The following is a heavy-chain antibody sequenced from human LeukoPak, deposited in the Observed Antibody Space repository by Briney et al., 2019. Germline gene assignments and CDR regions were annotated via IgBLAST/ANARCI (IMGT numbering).Heavy chain of an antibody. CDR1: GGSFSGYY. J-gene: IGHJ4*02. CDR3: ARAPLVAATPYYFDY. V-gene: IGHV3-30*03. D-gene: IGHD2-15*01. CDR2: ISYDGSNK. Sequence: LSLTCAVYGGSFSGYYWSWIRQPPGKGLEWVAVISYDGSNKYYADSVKGRFTISRDNSKNTLYLQMNSLRAEDTAVYHCARAPLVAATPYYFDYWGQGTLVTVSS.